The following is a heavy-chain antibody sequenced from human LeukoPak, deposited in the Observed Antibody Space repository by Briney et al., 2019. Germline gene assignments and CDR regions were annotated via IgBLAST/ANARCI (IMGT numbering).Heavy chain of an antibody. D-gene: IGHD4-17*01. CDR2: IIPMLGIA. Sequence: SVKVSCKASGGTFTSDAISWVRPAPGQGLEWRWRIIPMLGIANYAQKFQARVTITADKYTSTAYMELSSLRSEDTAVYYCARDRTTVTSLPSHWYFDLWGRGTLVTVSS. V-gene: IGHV1-69*04. CDR1: GGTFTSDA. J-gene: IGHJ2*01. CDR3: ARDRTTVTSLPSHWYFDL.